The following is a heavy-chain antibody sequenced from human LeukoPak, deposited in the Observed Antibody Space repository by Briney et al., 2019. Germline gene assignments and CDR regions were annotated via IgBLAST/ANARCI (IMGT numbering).Heavy chain of an antibody. J-gene: IGHJ4*02. CDR3: ARDSVGLDKIDD. Sequence: PGGSLRLSCAASGFIVSYSYMSWVRQAPGQRLESVSLIDSGGSTFYADSVKARFTIFRDNSKNTLSLEINSLRVWDTDVCYCARDSVGLDKIDDWGQGTLVTVSS. CDR2: IDSGGST. CDR1: GFIVSYSY. D-gene: IGHD3/OR15-3a*01. V-gene: IGHV3-66*02.